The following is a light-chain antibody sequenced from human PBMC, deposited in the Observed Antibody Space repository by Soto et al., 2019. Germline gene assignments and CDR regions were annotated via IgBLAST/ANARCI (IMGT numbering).Light chain of an antibody. J-gene: IGLJ1*01. CDR1: SSNIGAGYE. V-gene: IGLV1-40*01. Sequence: QSVLTQPPSVSEAPGQRVTISCTGSSSNIGAGYEAHWYQQVPGTAPKLLLYENNNRPSGVPDLFSGSKSGTSASLAITGLQAEDEAEYYCQSYDSSLSGYVFGTVTKLTVL. CDR3: QSYDSSLSGYV. CDR2: ENN.